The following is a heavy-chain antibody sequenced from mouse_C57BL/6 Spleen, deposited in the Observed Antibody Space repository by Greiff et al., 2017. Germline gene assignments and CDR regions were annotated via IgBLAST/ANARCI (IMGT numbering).Heavy chain of an antibody. J-gene: IGHJ1*03. CDR2: ISNGGGST. CDR3: ARHDGYYRYFDV. Sequence: EVHLVESGGGLVQPGGSLKLSCAASGFTFSDYYMYWVRQTPEKRLEWVAYISNGGGSTYYPDTVKGRFTISRDNAKNTLYLQMSRLKSEDTAMYYCARHDGYYRYFDVWGTGTTVTVSS. CDR1: GFTFSDYY. V-gene: IGHV5-12*01. D-gene: IGHD2-3*01.